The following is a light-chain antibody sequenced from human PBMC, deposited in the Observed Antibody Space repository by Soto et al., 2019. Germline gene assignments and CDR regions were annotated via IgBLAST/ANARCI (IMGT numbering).Light chain of an antibody. CDR1: RSDVGGYNY. J-gene: IGLJ3*02. CDR2: EVS. CDR3: FSFTRSSTWV. V-gene: IGLV2-14*01. Sequence: QSALTQPASVSGSPGQSITISCTGTRSDVGGYNYVSWSQQHPGKAPKLVIYEVSNRPSGVSNRFSGSKSGNTASLTISGLQAEDEADYYCFSFTRSSTWVFGGGTKLTVL.